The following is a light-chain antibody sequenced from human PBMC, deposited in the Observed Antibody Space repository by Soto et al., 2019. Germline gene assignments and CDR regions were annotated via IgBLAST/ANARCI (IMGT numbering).Light chain of an antibody. CDR3: LQYGSSVWT. Sequence: EIVLTQSPGTLSLSPGERATLSCRASQRLSSNYLAWFQQKPGQAHRLLIYGASSRATGIPDRFSGSGSGTDFTLTIPRLEPEDFAVYYCLQYGSSVWTFGQGTKVDIK. J-gene: IGKJ1*01. CDR1: QRLSSNY. CDR2: GAS. V-gene: IGKV3-20*01.